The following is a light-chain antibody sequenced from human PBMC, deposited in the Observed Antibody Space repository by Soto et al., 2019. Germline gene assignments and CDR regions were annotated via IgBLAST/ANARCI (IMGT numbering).Light chain of an antibody. V-gene: IGLV2-23*02. J-gene: IGLJ1*01. CDR2: EVN. CDR3: CSYAGIRV. Sequence: HSALTQPASVSGSAGQSITISCTGTSSDVGSYNLVSWYQQYSGKAPKLLIYEVNKRPSGVSNRFSGSKSGNTASLTISGLQAEDEADYYCCSYAGIRVFGTGTKVTVL. CDR1: SSDVGSYNL.